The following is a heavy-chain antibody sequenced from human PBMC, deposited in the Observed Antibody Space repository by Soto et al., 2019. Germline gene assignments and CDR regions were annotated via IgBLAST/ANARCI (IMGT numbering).Heavy chain of an antibody. CDR3: ATEVMVRGVFSVFHY. V-gene: IGHV1-69*01. J-gene: IGHJ4*02. CDR1: GGTFSSYA. Sequence: QVQLVQSGAEVKKPGSSVKVSCKASGGTFSSYAISWVRQAPGQGLEWMGGIIPIFGTANYAQKFQGRVTITADASTSTGCMELSSLRSEDTAVYYCATEVMVRGVFSVFHYWGRGTLVTVSS. CDR2: IIPIFGTA. D-gene: IGHD3-10*01.